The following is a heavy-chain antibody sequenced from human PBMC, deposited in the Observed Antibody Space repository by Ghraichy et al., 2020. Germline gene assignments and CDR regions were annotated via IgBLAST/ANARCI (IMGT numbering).Heavy chain of an antibody. CDR3: ARETSDYGDPNDY. CDR1: GYTYTTYG. V-gene: IGHV1-18*01. Sequence: ASVKVSCKASGYTYTTYGISWVRQAPGQGLEWMGWISTHSGLTTYAQKVQDRVTMTTDTSTSTAYMELRSLRSDDTAVYFCARETSDYGDPNDYWGQGTLVTVSS. J-gene: IGHJ4*02. D-gene: IGHD4-17*01. CDR2: ISTHSGLT.